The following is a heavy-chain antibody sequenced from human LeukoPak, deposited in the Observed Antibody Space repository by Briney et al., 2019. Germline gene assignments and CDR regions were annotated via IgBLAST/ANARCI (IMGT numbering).Heavy chain of an antibody. J-gene: IGHJ4*02. CDR2: FDPEDGET. CDR1: GYTLTEFS. V-gene: IGHV1-24*01. Sequence: GASVKVSCKVSGYTLTEFSMHWVRQAPGKGLEWMGGFDPEDGETIYAQELQGRVTMTKDTSTDTAYMELSSLRSEDTAVYYCAKVAYNWISYGPFDYWGQGTLVTVSS. CDR3: AKVAYNWISYGPFDY. D-gene: IGHD1-20*01.